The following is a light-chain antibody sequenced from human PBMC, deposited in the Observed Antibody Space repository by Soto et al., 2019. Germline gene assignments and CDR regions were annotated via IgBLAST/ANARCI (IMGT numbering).Light chain of an antibody. Sequence: EIVLTQSPATLSLSPGERATLYCRASQSVTTNYLAWYQQKRGQAPRLLIYGASSRATGISDRFSGSGSGTDFTLTISRLEPEDFAVYYCQHYVSPPITFGQGTRLEI. CDR1: QSVTTNY. CDR3: QHYVSPPIT. CDR2: GAS. J-gene: IGKJ5*01. V-gene: IGKV3-20*01.